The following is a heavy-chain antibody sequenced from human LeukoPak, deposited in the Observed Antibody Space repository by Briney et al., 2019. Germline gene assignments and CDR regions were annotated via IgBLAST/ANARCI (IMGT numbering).Heavy chain of an antibody. CDR3: ATGYSYGHGGFDY. D-gene: IGHD5-18*01. J-gene: IGHJ4*02. CDR1: GGSFSGYY. CDR2: ISYSGST. Sequence: PSETLSLTCAVYGGSFSGYYWSWIRQPPGKGLEWIGSISYSGSTYYNPSLESRVTISVDTSKNQFSLKLSSVTAADTAVYYCATGYSYGHGGFDYWGQGTLVTVSS. V-gene: IGHV4-34*01.